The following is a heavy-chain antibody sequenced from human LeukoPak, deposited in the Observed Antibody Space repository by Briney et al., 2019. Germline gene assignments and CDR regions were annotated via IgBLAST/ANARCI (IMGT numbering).Heavy chain of an antibody. D-gene: IGHD6-6*01. CDR1: GGSISSYY. CDR2: IYYSGST. V-gene: IGHV4-59*01. CDR3: ASISSSSVY. Sequence: SETLSLTCTVSGGSISSYYWSWLRQPPGKGLEWIGYIYYSGSTNYNPSLKRRVTISVDTSKNQFSLNVSSVTAADTAVYYCASISSSSVYWGQGTLVTVSS. J-gene: IGHJ4*02.